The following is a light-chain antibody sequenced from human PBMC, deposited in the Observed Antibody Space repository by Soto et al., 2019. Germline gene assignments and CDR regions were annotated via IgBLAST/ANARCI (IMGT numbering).Light chain of an antibody. CDR3: QQYNNWPFS. Sequence: IVVTQSPATVSMPPGERATLSCRAGQGVTTNFAWYQQKSGQSPRLLIYDVSIRATGVPARFSGTGSETDFTLTISGLQSEDSAVYFCQQYNNWPFSFGQGTRLEI. CDR1: QGVTTN. CDR2: DVS. V-gene: IGKV3-15*01. J-gene: IGKJ5*01.